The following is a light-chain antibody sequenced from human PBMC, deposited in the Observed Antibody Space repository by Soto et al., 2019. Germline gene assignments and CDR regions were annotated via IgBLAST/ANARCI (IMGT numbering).Light chain of an antibody. V-gene: IGLV1-51*01. J-gene: IGLJ2*01. Sequence: QSVLTQPPSVSAAPGQTVTISCSGRGSNIGCNSVSWYQQVPGTAPKLLLYDNDKRPSGIPDRFFGSKSGTSATLGIAGLQTADEADYYCGTWESYLSVGVFGGGTKLTVL. CDR2: DND. CDR3: GTWESYLSVGV. CDR1: GSNIGCNS.